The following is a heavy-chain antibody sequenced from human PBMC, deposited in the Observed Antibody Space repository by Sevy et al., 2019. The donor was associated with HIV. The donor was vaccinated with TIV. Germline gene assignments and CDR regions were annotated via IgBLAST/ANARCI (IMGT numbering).Heavy chain of an antibody. CDR3: ARVQGLWVVGTSNYYYYGMDV. Sequence: SESLSLTCSVSGGSISSNNYYWGWLRQPPGKGREGIGSTYYSGSTYYNPSLESRVTISVDTSKNQFSLKLGSVMAADTGVYDWARVQGLWVVGTSNYYYYGMDVWGQGTTVTVSS. V-gene: IGHV4-39*01. D-gene: IGHD5-12*01. J-gene: IGHJ6*02. CDR2: TYYSGST. CDR1: GGSISSNNYY.